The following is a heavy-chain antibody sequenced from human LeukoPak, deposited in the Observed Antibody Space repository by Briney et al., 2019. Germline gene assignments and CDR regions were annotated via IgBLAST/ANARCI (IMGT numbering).Heavy chain of an antibody. CDR2: IIPILGIA. CDR3: AREEGSSSSYAFDI. D-gene: IGHD6-6*01. J-gene: IGHJ3*02. Sequence: ASVKVSCKASGGTFSSYAISWVRQAPGQGLEWMGRIIPILGIANYAQKFQGRVTITADESTSTAYMELSSLRSEDTAVYYCAREEGSSSSYAFDIWGQGTMVTVSS. CDR1: GGTFSSYA. V-gene: IGHV1-69*04.